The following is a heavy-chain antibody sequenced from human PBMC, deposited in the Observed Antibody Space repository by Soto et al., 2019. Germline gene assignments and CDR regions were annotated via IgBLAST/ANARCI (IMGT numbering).Heavy chain of an antibody. CDR1: GGSFSGYY. J-gene: IGHJ5*02. CDR2: INHSGST. CDR3: ASKRIAAPYWFDP. Sequence: SETLSLTCAVYGGSFSGYYWSWIRQPPGKGLEWIGEINHSGSTNYNPSLKSRVTISVDTSKNQFSLKLSSVTAADTAVYYCASKRIAAPYWFDPWGQGTLVTVSS. D-gene: IGHD6-13*01. V-gene: IGHV4-34*01.